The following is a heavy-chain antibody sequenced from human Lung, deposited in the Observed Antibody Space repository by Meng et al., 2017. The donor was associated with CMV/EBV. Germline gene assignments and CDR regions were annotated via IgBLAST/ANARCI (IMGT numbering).Heavy chain of an antibody. D-gene: IGHD2-2*01. Sequence: GGSLRLSCAASGFTFSSYSMNWVRQAPGKGLEWVSSISSSSSYIYYADSVKGRFTISRDNAKNSLYLQMNSLRAEDTAVYYCARLLTHIVVVTDQRAPDHYYYYGMDVWGQGTTVTVSS. CDR3: ARLLTHIVVVTDQRAPDHYYYYGMDV. CDR2: ISSSSSYI. J-gene: IGHJ6*02. CDR1: GFTFSSYS. V-gene: IGHV3-21*01.